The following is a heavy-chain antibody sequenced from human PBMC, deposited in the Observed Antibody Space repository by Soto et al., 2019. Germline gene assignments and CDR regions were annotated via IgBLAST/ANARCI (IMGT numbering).Heavy chain of an antibody. CDR3: AREGGASRSSYYGKDV. Sequence: SETLSLTCTVSGASISSGDSWWSWIRQSPGKGLEWMGYIYYSGSPYYNPSLRSRITISMDTSKNQFFLSLNSVPAADTAVYYCAREGGASRSSYYGKDVWGLGITVTVS. J-gene: IGHJ6*02. D-gene: IGHD3-16*01. CDR1: GASISSGDSW. CDR2: IYYSGSP. V-gene: IGHV4-30-4*01.